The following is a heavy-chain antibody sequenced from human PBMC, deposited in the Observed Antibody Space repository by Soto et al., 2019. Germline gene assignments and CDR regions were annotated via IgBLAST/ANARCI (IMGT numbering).Heavy chain of an antibody. CDR2: INPDGSVQ. CDR3: ARGGF. Sequence: VQLVESGGGLVQPGGSLRLSCATSGFIFSSSWMSWVRQAPGKGLEWVATINPDGSVQSYVDSVKGRFTISRDNDENSLYLQTSSLRGDDTAVSYCARGGFWGQGSLVAVSA. D-gene: IGHD3-16*01. CDR1: GFIFSSSW. J-gene: IGHJ4*02. V-gene: IGHV3-7*01.